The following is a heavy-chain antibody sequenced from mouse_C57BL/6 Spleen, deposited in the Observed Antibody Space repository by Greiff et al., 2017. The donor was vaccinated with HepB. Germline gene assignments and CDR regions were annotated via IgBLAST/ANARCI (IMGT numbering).Heavy chain of an antibody. Sequence: EVHLVESGEGLVKPGGSLKLSCAASGFTFSSYAMSWVRQTPEKRLEWVAYISSGGDYIYYADTVKGRFTISRDNARNTLYLQMSSLKSEDTAMYYCTRSLYYGNYVGYAMDYWGQGTSVTVSS. D-gene: IGHD2-1*01. CDR1: GFTFSSYA. CDR2: ISSGGDYI. V-gene: IGHV5-9-1*02. CDR3: TRSLYYGNYVGYAMDY. J-gene: IGHJ4*01.